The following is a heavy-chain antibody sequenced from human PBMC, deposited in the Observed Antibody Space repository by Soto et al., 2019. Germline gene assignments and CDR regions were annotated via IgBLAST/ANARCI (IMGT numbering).Heavy chain of an antibody. J-gene: IGHJ4*02. CDR2: VNHSGSA. Sequence: SETLSLTCAVYGGSFSGYYWSWIRQPPGKGLEWIGEVNHSGSAHYNPSLRSRVTISVDTSKNQFSLRLSSVTAADTAIFYCARGVYNAIFGVISLDYWGRGTLVTVSS. V-gene: IGHV4-34*01. D-gene: IGHD3-3*01. CDR3: ARGVYNAIFGVISLDY. CDR1: GGSFSGYY.